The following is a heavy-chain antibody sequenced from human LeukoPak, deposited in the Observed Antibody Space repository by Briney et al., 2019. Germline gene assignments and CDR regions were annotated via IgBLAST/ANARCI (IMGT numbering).Heavy chain of an antibody. CDR1: GGSVSSGSYY. CDR2: IYHSGST. Sequence: SETLSLTCTVSGGSVSSGSYYWSWIRQPPGKGLEWIGYIYHSGSTNYNPSLQSRVTISVDTSKNQFSLNLNSVTAADTAVYYCARGGAARLHFQNWGQGTLVTVSS. D-gene: IGHD6-6*01. V-gene: IGHV4-61*01. CDR3: ARGGAARLHFQN. J-gene: IGHJ1*01.